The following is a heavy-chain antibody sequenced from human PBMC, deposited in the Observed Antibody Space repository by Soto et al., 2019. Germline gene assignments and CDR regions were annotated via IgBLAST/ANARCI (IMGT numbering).Heavy chain of an antibody. D-gene: IGHD6-13*01. V-gene: IGHV3-23*01. CDR2: ISGSGDST. CDR3: AKDRDGAAAGPTKFYGMDV. CDR1: GFTFSSYA. Sequence: EVQLLESGGGLVQPGGSLRLSCAASGFTFSSYAMSWGRQAPGKGLEWVSVISGSGDSTYYADSVRGRFTISRDNSKNTLYLQMNSLRAEDTDVYYCAKDRDGAAAGPTKFYGMDVWGQGTTVTVSS. J-gene: IGHJ6*02.